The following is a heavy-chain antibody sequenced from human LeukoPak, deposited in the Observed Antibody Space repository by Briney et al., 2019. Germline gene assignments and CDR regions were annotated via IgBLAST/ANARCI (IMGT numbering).Heavy chain of an antibody. D-gene: IGHD3-10*01. V-gene: IGHV4-59*01. CDR3: ARGPNRDEDYYYYMDV. CDR2: IYYSGST. Sequence: SETLSLTCTVSGGSISSYYWSWIRQPPGKGLEWIGYIYYSGSTNYNPSLKSRVTISVDTSKNQFSLKLSSVTAADTAVYYCARGPNRDEDYYYYMDVWGKGTTVTISS. J-gene: IGHJ6*03. CDR1: GGSISSYY.